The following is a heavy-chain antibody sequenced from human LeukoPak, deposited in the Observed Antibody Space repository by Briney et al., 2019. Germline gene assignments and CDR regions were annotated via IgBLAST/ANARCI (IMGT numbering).Heavy chain of an antibody. J-gene: IGHJ4*02. V-gene: IGHV4-34*01. Sequence: PSETLSLTCAVYGGSFSGYYWSWIRQPPGKGLEWIGEINHSGNTNYNPSLKSRVTISVDTSKNQFSLKLSSVTAADTAVYYCARLGGYGGYDHDYWGQGTLVTVSS. D-gene: IGHD5-12*01. CDR1: GGSFSGYY. CDR3: ARLGGYGGYDHDY. CDR2: INHSGNT.